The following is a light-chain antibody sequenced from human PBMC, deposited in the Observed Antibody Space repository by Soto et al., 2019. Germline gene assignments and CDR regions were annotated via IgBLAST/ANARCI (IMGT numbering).Light chain of an antibody. Sequence: DIQMTQSPSTLSASLLDRVTITCRASQSISSWLAWYQQKPGKAPKLLIYDASSLESGVPSRFSGSGSGTEFTLTISSLQPDDFATYYCQQLRTFGQGTKV. CDR3: QQLRT. CDR2: DAS. J-gene: IGKJ1*01. V-gene: IGKV1-5*01. CDR1: QSISSW.